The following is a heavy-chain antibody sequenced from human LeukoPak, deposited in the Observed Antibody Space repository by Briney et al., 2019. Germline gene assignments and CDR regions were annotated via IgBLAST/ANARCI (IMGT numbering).Heavy chain of an antibody. CDR1: GGSFSGYY. Sequence: SETLSLTCAVYGGSFSGYYRSWIRQHPGKGLEWIGYIYYSGSTYYNPSLKSRVTISVDTSKNQFSLKLSSVTAADTAVYYCARAGDRAVFDYWGQGTLVTVSS. CDR2: IYYSGST. CDR3: ARAGDRAVFDY. V-gene: IGHV4-31*11. D-gene: IGHD2-21*02. J-gene: IGHJ4*02.